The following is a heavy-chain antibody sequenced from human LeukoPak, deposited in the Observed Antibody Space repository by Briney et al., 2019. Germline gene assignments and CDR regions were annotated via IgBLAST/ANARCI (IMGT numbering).Heavy chain of an antibody. CDR1: EFTFSSYW. CDR2: IKQDGSER. V-gene: IGHV3-7*01. CDR3: ARITWEVLGFGYYFDY. D-gene: IGHD1-26*01. Sequence: GGSLRLSCVASEFTFSSYWMSWVRRAPGKGREWVANIKQDGSERYYVDSVRGRFTISRDNARNSLYLQMNRLRVEDTAVYYCARITWEVLGFGYYFDYWGQGTLVTVSS. J-gene: IGHJ4*02.